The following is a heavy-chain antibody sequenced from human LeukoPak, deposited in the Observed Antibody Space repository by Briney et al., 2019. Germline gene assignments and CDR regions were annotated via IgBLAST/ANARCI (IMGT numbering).Heavy chain of an antibody. CDR2: IYYSGST. CDR3: ARDQTVTTGFRAFDI. V-gene: IGHV4-59*01. D-gene: IGHD4-17*01. J-gene: IGHJ3*02. Sequence: KSSETLSLTCTVSGGSISRYYWSWIRQPPGKGLEWIGYIYYSGSTNYNPSLKSRVTISVDTSKNQLSLKLSSVTAADTAVYYCARDQTVTTGFRAFDIWGQGTMVTVSS. CDR1: GGSISRYY.